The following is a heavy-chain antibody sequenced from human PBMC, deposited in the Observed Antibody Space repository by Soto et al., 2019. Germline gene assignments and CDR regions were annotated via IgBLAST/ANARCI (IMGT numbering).Heavy chain of an antibody. CDR3: AKDYDYGDSLPFDY. CDR2: IVGIGDTA. CDR1: GFTFRNYG. D-gene: IGHD4-17*01. Sequence: EVQLLEAGGGLVKPGGSLRLSCAASGFTFRNYGMSWVRQAPGKGLEWLSAIVGIGDTAYYADSVRGRFTISRDNSKNTLYLQLNDLGAEDTAIYYCAKDYDYGDSLPFDYWGQGTLVTVSS. J-gene: IGHJ4*02. V-gene: IGHV3-23*01.